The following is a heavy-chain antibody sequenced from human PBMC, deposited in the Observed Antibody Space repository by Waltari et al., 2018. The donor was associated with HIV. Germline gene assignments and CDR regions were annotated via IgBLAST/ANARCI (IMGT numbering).Heavy chain of an antibody. CDR2: ISYDGDNK. D-gene: IGHD6-19*01. CDR3: AKDPHPYRSGWYHHES. Sequence: QVQLVESGGGVVQPGRSLTLSCAASGFTFSSYGMHWVRQTPGKGVEWLAVISYDGDNKYYADSVKGRFTISRDNSKNTQYLQMNSLRIEDTGVYYCAKDPHPYRSGWYHHESWGQGTLVTVSS. J-gene: IGHJ5*02. V-gene: IGHV3-30*18. CDR1: GFTFSSYG.